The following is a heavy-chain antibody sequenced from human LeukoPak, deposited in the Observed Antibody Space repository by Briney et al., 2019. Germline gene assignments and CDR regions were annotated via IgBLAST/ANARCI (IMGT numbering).Heavy chain of an antibody. J-gene: IGHJ4*02. CDR3: AISHGYNGSGRSFDY. V-gene: IGHV4-31*03. CDR1: GATISSDENY. CDR2: IYYSGST. Sequence: SQTLTLTCTVSGATISSDENYWSWIRQHPGKGLEWIGYIYYSGSTYYNPSLKSRVTISVDTSKNQFALKLRSVTAVDTAVYYCAISHGYNGSGRSFDYWGQGTLVTVSS. D-gene: IGHD3-10*01.